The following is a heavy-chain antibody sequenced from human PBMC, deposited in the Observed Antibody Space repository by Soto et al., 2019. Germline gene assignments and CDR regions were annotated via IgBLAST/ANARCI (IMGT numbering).Heavy chain of an antibody. Sequence: EVQLVESGGGLVQPGRSLRLSCAASGFTFDDYAMHWVRQAPGKGLEWVSGISWNSGSIGYADSVKGRFTISRDNAKNSLYLQMNSLRAEDTALYYCAKDSSALLAYFDYWSQGTLVTVSS. CDR1: GFTFDDYA. CDR2: ISWNSGSI. J-gene: IGHJ4*02. CDR3: AKDSSALLAYFDY. V-gene: IGHV3-9*01. D-gene: IGHD1-26*01.